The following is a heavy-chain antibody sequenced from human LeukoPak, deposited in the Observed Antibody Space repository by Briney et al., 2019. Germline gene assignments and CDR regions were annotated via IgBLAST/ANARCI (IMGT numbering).Heavy chain of an antibody. V-gene: IGHV3-53*05. D-gene: IGHD2-21*02. CDR1: GFTVSTNY. Sequence: QSGGSLRLSCAASGFTVSTNYMTWVRQAPGKGLEWVSVLYSGGNTYYADSVKGRFTISRDNSKNTLYLQMNSLRPDDTALYYCAKDNTRVTGNGLDYWGQGTLITVSS. CDR3: AKDNTRVTGNGLDY. J-gene: IGHJ4*02. CDR2: LYSGGNT.